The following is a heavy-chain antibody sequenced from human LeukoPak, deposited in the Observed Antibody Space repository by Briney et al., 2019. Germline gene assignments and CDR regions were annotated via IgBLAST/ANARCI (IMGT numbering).Heavy chain of an antibody. Sequence: ASVKVSCKASGYTFTGYYMHWVRQAPGQGLEWMGWINPNSGGTNYAQKFQGRVTMTRDTSISTSYMELSRLRSDDTAVYYCARVLTYYDILTGYGAFDIWGQGTMVTVSS. J-gene: IGHJ3*02. CDR3: ARVLTYYDILTGYGAFDI. D-gene: IGHD3-9*01. CDR2: INPNSGGT. CDR1: GYTFTGYY. V-gene: IGHV1-2*02.